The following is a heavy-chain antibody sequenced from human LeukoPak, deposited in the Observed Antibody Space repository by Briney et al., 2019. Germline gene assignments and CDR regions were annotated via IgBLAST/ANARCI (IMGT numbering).Heavy chain of an antibody. CDR1: GFTFSVFW. CDR3: AVSNWMDP. V-gene: IGHV3-74*01. Sequence: PGGSLRLSCAASGFTFSVFWMHWVRQAPGKGRVWVSCISFDGSDATYADSVKGRFTISRDNAKNTLHLEMDSLTVEDTAVYYCAVSNWMDPWGQGTLVTVSS. CDR2: ISFDGSDA. J-gene: IGHJ5*02.